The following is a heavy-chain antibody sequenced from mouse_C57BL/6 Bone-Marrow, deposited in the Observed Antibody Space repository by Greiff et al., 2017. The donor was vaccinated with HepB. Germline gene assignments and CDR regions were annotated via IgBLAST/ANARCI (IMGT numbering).Heavy chain of an antibody. CDR2: IYPGSGNT. Sequence: VQLQQSGAELVRPGASVKLSCKASGYTFTDYYINWVKQRPGQGLEWIARIYPGSGNTYYNEKFKGKATLTAEKSSSTAYMQLSSLTSEDSAVYFCARTAYGSSPGIYAMDYWGQGTSVTVSS. V-gene: IGHV1-76*01. D-gene: IGHD1-1*01. CDR3: ARTAYGSSPGIYAMDY. J-gene: IGHJ4*01. CDR1: GYTFTDYY.